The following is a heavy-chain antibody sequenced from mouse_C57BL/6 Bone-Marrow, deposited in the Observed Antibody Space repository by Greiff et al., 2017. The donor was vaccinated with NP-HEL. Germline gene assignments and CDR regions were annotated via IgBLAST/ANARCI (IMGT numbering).Heavy chain of an antibody. V-gene: IGHV5-17*01. J-gene: IGHJ4*01. CDR3: ARSYYGSDYYAMDY. Sequence: EVQVVESGGGLVKPGGSLKLSCAASGFTFSDYGMHWVRQAPEKGLEWVAYISSGSSTIYYADTVKGRFTISRDNAKNTLFLQMTSLRSEDTAMYYCARSYYGSDYYAMDYWGQGTSVTVSS. D-gene: IGHD1-1*01. CDR2: ISSGSSTI. CDR1: GFTFSDYG.